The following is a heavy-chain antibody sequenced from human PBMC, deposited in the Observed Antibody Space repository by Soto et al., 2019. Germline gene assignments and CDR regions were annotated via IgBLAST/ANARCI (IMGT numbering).Heavy chain of an antibody. D-gene: IGHD4-17*01. Sequence: QVQLVESGGGVVQPGRSLRLSCAASGFTFSSYGMHWVRQAPGKGLEWVAVISYDGSNKYYADSVKGRFTISRDNSKNTLCLQMNSVRAEDTAVYYCANDGDTTVTTFYTLGGQGTLVTVSS. CDR2: ISYDGSNK. CDR3: ANDGDTTVTTFYTL. V-gene: IGHV3-30*18. CDR1: GFTFSSYG. J-gene: IGHJ4*02.